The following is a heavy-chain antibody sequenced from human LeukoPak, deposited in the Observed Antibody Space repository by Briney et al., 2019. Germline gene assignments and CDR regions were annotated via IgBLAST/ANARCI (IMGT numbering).Heavy chain of an antibody. CDR2: IKSKTDGGTT. Sequence: GGSLKLSFAASGFTFSNAWMSWVRQAPGKGLEWVGRIKSKTDGGTTDYAAPVKGRFTISRDDSKNTLYLQMNSLKTEDTAVYYCTTGPPHYYDSSGYYYFWGQGTLVTVSS. V-gene: IGHV3-15*01. D-gene: IGHD3-22*01. J-gene: IGHJ4*02. CDR1: GFTFSNAW. CDR3: TTGPPHYYDSSGYYYF.